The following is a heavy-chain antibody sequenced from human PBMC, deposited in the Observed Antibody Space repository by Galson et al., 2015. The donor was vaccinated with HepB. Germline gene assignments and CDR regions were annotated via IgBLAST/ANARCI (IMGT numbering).Heavy chain of an antibody. CDR3: AKGRILGQQLVAYYYYGMDV. CDR2: ISGSGDNT. V-gene: IGHV3-23*01. D-gene: IGHD6-13*01. Sequence: SLRLSCAASGFSFSSYAMSWVRQAPGKGLEWVSSISGSGDNTYYADSVKGRFTISRDNSKNTLYLHMNSLRAEDTAVYYCAKGRILGQQLVAYYYYGMDVWGQGTSVTVSS. J-gene: IGHJ6*02. CDR1: GFSFSSYA.